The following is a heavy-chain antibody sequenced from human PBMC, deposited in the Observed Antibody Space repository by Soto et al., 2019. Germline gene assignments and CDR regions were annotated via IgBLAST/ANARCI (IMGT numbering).Heavy chain of an antibody. V-gene: IGHV1-8*01. CDR2: MNPNSGNT. D-gene: IGHD6-13*01. Sequence: QVQLVQSGAEVKKPGASVKVSCKASGYTFTSYDINWVRQATGQGLEWMGWMNPNSGNTGYAQKFQGRVTMTRNTSISTAYRELSSLRSEDTAVYYCAGRGYSSSWYYYYYYMDVWGKGTTVTVSS. CDR1: GYTFTSYD. J-gene: IGHJ6*03. CDR3: AGRGYSSSWYYYYYYMDV.